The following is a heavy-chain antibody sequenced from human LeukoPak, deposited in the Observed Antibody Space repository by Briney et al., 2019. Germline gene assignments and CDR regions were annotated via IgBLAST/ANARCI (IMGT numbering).Heavy chain of an antibody. D-gene: IGHD6-19*01. V-gene: IGHV4-34*01. CDR3: ARGSTPLHSSGWYYYMDV. CDR1: GGSFSGYY. J-gene: IGHJ6*03. Sequence: SETLSLTCAVYGGSFSGYYWGWIRQPPGKGLEWIGEINHSGSTNYNPSLKSRVTISVDTSKNQFSLKLSSVTAADTAVYYCARGSTPLHSSGWYYYMDVWGKGTTVTVSS. CDR2: INHSGST.